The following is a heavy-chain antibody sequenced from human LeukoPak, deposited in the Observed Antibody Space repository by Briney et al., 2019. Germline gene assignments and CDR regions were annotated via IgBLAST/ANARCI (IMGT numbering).Heavy chain of an antibody. CDR3: ARAIGLYGADGY. CDR2: INPSGGST. J-gene: IGHJ4*02. Sequence: VASVKVSCKASGYTFTSYYMHWVRQAPGQGLEWMGIINPSGGSTSYAQKFQGRVTVTRDTSTSTVYMELSSLRSEDTAVYYCARAIGLYGADGYWGQGTLVTVSS. CDR1: GYTFTSYY. V-gene: IGHV1-46*01. D-gene: IGHD4-17*01.